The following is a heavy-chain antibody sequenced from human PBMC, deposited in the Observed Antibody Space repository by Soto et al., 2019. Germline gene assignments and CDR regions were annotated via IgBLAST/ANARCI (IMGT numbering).Heavy chain of an antibody. CDR1: GFSFRSYS. V-gene: IGHV3-48*02. CDR2: ISSSSSTI. D-gene: IGHD3-9*01. CDR3: ARDLGYYDILTGYFDY. Sequence: GWSLRLSCAACGFSFRSYSMNWVRQAPGKGLEWVSYISSSSSTIYYADSVKGRFTISRDNAKNSLYLQMNSLRDEDTAVYYCARDLGYYDILTGYFDYWGQGTLVTVSS. J-gene: IGHJ4*02.